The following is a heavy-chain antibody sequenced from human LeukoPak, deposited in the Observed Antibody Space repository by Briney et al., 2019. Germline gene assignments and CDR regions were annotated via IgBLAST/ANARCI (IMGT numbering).Heavy chain of an antibody. D-gene: IGHD6-13*01. Sequence: SETLTLTCAVYGGSFSGYYWSWIRQPPGKGLEWIGEINHSGSTNYNPSLKSRVTISVDTSKNQFSLKLSSVTAADTAVYYCARGIAAAGMFDYWGQGTLVIVSS. V-gene: IGHV4-34*01. J-gene: IGHJ4*02. CDR1: GGSFSGYY. CDR3: ARGIAAAGMFDY. CDR2: INHSGST.